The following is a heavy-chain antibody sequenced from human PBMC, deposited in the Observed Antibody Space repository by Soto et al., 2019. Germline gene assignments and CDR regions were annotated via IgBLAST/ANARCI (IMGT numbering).Heavy chain of an antibody. V-gene: IGHV3-30-3*01. J-gene: IGHJ4*02. CDR2: ISYDGSNK. D-gene: IGHD3-22*01. Sequence: GGSLRLSCAASGFTFSSYAMHWVRQAPGKGLEWVAVISYDGSNKYHADSVKGRFTISRDNSKNTLYLQMNSLRAEDTAVYYCARDSHDYYDSSGYSYFDYWGQGTLVTVSS. CDR3: ARDSHDYYDSSGYSYFDY. CDR1: GFTFSSYA.